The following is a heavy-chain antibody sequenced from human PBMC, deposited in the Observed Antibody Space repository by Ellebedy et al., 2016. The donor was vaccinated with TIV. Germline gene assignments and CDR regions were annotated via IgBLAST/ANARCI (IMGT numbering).Heavy chain of an antibody. Sequence: PGGSLRLSCAGSGFTFSNYLMRWVRQAPGKGLEWVGNIKEDGSEKHYVDAVKGRFTISRDNAKNSLYLEMNSLRAEDTAVYYCVSGTWGRWSWGQGTLVTVSS. D-gene: IGHD3-16*01. CDR2: IKEDGSEK. CDR3: VSGTWGRWS. J-gene: IGHJ5*02. V-gene: IGHV3-7*03. CDR1: GFTFSNYL.